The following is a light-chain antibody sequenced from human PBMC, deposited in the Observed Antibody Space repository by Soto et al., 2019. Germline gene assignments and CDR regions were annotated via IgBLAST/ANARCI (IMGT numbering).Light chain of an antibody. J-gene: IGLJ1*01. Sequence: QSALTQPASVSGSPGQSITIFCTGTSSDVGGYNYVSWYLQHPGSAPKLMIYDVSSRPSGVSNRFSGSKSGNTASLTISGLQAEDEADYYCSSYTSSFKLAVFGSGTKVTVL. CDR3: SSYTSSFKLAV. V-gene: IGLV2-14*03. CDR1: SSDVGGYNY. CDR2: DVS.